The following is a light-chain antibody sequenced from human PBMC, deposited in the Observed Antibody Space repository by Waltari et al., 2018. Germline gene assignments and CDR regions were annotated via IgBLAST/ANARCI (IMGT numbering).Light chain of an antibody. V-gene: IGLV1-47*01. CDR3: ATWDDSPSGHVL. J-gene: IGLJ2*01. CDR1: SSNIGSNY. Sequence: QSVLTQPPSASGTPGQRVTISCSGSSSNIGSNYIYWYQHLPGAAPKLLIYRNSQRPAGVPARFSGAKPGTSASLAISGLRSEDEADYYCATWDDSPSGHVLFGGGTKLTVL. CDR2: RNS.